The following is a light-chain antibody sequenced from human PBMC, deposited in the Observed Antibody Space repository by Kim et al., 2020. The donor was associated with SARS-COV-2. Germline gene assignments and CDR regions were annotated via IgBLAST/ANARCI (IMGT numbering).Light chain of an antibody. V-gene: IGKV1-9*01. Sequence: ASVGGRVTITGRASQGINNYLAWYQHRPGQAPKVLIYAASSLQSGVPSSFSGSGSGTEFTLTISSLQPEDFATYYCLQLNTYPRTFGQGTRLEIK. CDR2: AAS. CDR1: QGINNY. J-gene: IGKJ5*01. CDR3: LQLNTYPRT.